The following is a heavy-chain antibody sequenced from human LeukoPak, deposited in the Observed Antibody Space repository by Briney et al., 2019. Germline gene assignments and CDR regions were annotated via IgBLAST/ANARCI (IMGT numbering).Heavy chain of an antibody. CDR2: ISAYNGNT. D-gene: IGHD2-15*01. V-gene: IGHV1-18*01. Sequence: ASVKVSCKASGYTFTSYGISWVRQAPGRGLEWMGWISAYNGNTNYAQKLQGRVTMTTDTSTSTAYMELRSLRSDDTAVYYCARGPYCSGGSCYSSDYWGQGTLVTVSS. CDR1: GYTFTSYG. CDR3: ARGPYCSGGSCYSSDY. J-gene: IGHJ4*02.